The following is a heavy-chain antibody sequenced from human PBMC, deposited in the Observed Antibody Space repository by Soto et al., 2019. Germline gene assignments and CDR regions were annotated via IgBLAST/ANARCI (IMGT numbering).Heavy chain of an antibody. D-gene: IGHD2-2*01. CDR1: GFTFSSYG. V-gene: IGHV3-33*01. CDR3: ARDPLYCSSTSCYSDAFDI. Sequence: QVQLVESGGGVVQPGRSLRLSCAASGFTFSSYGMHWVRQAPGNGLEWVAVIWYDGSNKYYADSVKGRFTISRDNSKNTLYLQMNSLRAEDTAVYYCARDPLYCSSTSCYSDAFDIWGQGTMVTVSS. J-gene: IGHJ3*02. CDR2: IWYDGSNK.